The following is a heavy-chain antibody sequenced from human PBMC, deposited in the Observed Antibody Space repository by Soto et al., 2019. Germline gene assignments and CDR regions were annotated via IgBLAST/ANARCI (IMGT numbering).Heavy chain of an antibody. CDR2: INAGNGKT. CDR3: AREVYDSSGEFDY. Sequence: ASVKVSCKASGYTFATYGMHWVRQAPGQRLEWMGWINAGNGKTKYSQKFQGRGTMTRDTSASTAYMELSSLRSEDTAVYYCAREVYDSSGEFDYWGQGTLVTVSS. CDR1: GYTFATYG. V-gene: IGHV1-3*01. D-gene: IGHD3-22*01. J-gene: IGHJ4*02.